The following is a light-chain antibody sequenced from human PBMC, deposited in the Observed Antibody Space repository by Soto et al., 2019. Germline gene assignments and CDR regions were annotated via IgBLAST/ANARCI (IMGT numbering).Light chain of an antibody. CDR1: QGISND. Sequence: DIQMTQSPASLSASVGDRVTITCRASQGISNDLAWYQQKPGKVPKLLIYAASTLQSGVPSRFSGRGSGTDFTLTITSLQPEDGATYYCQKSKSGPRPFGQGTRVEIK. V-gene: IGKV1-27*01. J-gene: IGKJ1*01. CDR3: QKSKSGPRP. CDR2: AAS.